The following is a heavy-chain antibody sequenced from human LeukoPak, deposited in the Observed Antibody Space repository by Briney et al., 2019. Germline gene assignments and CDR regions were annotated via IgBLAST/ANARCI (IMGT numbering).Heavy chain of an antibody. D-gene: IGHD3-22*01. CDR2: ISGSGGST. V-gene: IGHV3-23*01. CDR3: AKPPYDSSGYYYYFDY. Sequence: GGSLRLSCAASGFTFSSYAMSWVRQAPGKGLEWVSAISGSGGSTYYADSVKGRFTISRDNSKNTLYLQMSSLRAEDTAVYYCAKPPYDSSGYYYYFDYWGQGTLVTVSS. CDR1: GFTFSSYA. J-gene: IGHJ4*02.